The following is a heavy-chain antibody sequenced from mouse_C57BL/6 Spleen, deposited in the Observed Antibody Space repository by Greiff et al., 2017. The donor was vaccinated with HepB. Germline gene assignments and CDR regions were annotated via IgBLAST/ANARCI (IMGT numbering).Heavy chain of an antibody. V-gene: IGHV1-55*01. Sequence: VQLQQPGAELVKPGASVKMSCKASGYTFTSYWITWVKQRPGQGLEWIGDIYPGSGSTNYNEKFKSKATLTVDTSSSTAYLQLSSLTSEDSAVYYCARLTEEVDAMDYWGQGTSVTVSS. CDR2: IYPGSGST. CDR1: GYTFTSYW. D-gene: IGHD1-1*02. J-gene: IGHJ4*01. CDR3: ARLTEEVDAMDY.